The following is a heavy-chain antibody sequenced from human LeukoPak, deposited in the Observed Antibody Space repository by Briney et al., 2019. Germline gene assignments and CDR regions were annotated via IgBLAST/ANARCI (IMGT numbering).Heavy chain of an antibody. D-gene: IGHD5-18*01. CDR3: ARDRYGDY. CDR2: IKQDGSEK. CDR1: GFTFSGYW. Sequence: GGSLRLSCAASGFTFSGYWMTWVRQAPGKGLEWVANIKQDGSEKNYVDSVEGRFTISRDNAKNSLYLQMNSLRAEDTAVYSCARDRYGDYWGQGTLVTVSS. J-gene: IGHJ4*02. V-gene: IGHV3-7*01.